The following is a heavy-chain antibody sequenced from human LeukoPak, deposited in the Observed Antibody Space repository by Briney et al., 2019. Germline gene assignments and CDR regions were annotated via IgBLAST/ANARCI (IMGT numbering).Heavy chain of an antibody. CDR2: IYYSGTT. Sequence: PSETLSLTCTLSGGSIINYYWSWIRQPPGEGLEWIGYIYYSGTTNYNHSLKSRVTISVDTSKKQFSLKLSSVTAADTAVYYCARGDYYYMDVWGKGTTVIVSS. J-gene: IGHJ6*03. CDR1: GGSIINYY. CDR3: ARGDYYYMDV. V-gene: IGHV4-59*01.